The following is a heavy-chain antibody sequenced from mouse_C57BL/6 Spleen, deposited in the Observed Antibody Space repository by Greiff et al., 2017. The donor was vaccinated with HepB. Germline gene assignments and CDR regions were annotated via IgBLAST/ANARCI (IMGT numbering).Heavy chain of an antibody. J-gene: IGHJ4*01. D-gene: IGHD2-4*01. CDR1: GYTFTSYG. CDR3: ARDGDYDGNYAMDY. Sequence: VQLQQSGAELARPGASVKLSCKASGYTFTSYGISWVKQRTGQGLEWIGEIYPRSGNTYYNEKFKGKATLTADKSSRTAYMELRSLTSEDSAVYFCARDGDYDGNYAMDYWGQGTSVTVSS. V-gene: IGHV1-81*01. CDR2: IYPRSGNT.